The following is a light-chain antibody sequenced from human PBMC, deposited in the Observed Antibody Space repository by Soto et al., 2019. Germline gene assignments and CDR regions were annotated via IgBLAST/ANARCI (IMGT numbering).Light chain of an antibody. CDR1: QSVSSY. J-gene: IGKJ4*01. CDR3: QQYNNWPRAT. Sequence: EIVLTQSPATLSLSPGEIATLSCSAIQSVSSYLAWYQQKPGQAPRLLVFGASTRATGIPARFSGSGSGTEFTLTISSLQSEDFAVYYCQQYNNWPRATFGGGTKVDIK. V-gene: IGKV3-15*01. CDR2: GAS.